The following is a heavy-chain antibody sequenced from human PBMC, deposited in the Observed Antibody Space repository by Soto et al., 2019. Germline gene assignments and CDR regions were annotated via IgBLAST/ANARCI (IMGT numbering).Heavy chain of an antibody. CDR1: GFTFSSYE. V-gene: IGHV3-48*03. CDR2: ISSSGSTI. CDR3: ARDRYGGDLDAFDI. J-gene: IGHJ3*02. D-gene: IGHD1-20*01. Sequence: GESLKISCAASGFTFSSYEMNWVRQAPGKGLEWVSYISSSGSTIYYADSVKGRFTISRDNAKNSLYLQMNSLRAEDTAVYYCARDRYGGDLDAFDIWGQGTMVTVSS.